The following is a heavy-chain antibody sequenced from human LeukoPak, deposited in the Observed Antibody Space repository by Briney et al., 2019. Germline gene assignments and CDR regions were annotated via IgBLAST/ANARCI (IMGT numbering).Heavy chain of an antibody. CDR3: ARVGYSYGYSPWKYYFDY. V-gene: IGHV1-8*01. D-gene: IGHD5-18*01. Sequence: ASVKVSCKASGYTFTSYDFNWVRQATGQRPEWMGWMSPNSGDTGYAQKFQDRVTMTRNTSISTAYMELSSLRSDDTAVYYCARVGYSYGYSPWKYYFDYWGQGTLVTVSS. CDR2: MSPNSGDT. J-gene: IGHJ4*02. CDR1: GYTFTSYD.